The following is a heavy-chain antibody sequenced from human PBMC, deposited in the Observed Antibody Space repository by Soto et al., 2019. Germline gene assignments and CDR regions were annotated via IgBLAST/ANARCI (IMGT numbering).Heavy chain of an antibody. CDR1: GGSISSGGYY. CDR3: ARAGIVATINFDY. CDR2: IYYSGST. D-gene: IGHD5-12*01. Sequence: SETLSLTCTVSGGSISSGGYYWSWIRQHPGKGLEWIGYIYYSGSTYYNPSLKSRVTISVDTSKNQFSLKLSSVTAADTAVYYCARAGIVATINFDYWGQGTLVTVSS. J-gene: IGHJ4*02. V-gene: IGHV4-31*03.